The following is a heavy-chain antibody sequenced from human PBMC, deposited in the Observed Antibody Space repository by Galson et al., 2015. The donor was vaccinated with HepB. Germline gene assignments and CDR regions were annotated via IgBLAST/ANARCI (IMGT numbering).Heavy chain of an antibody. Sequence: SLRLSCAASGFTFSSYWMHWVRQAPGKGLVWVSRINSDGSSTSYADSVKGRFTISRDNAKNTLYLQMNSLRAEDTAVYYCASSSDYGDLGYWGQGTLVTVSS. J-gene: IGHJ4*02. CDR3: ASSSDYGDLGY. CDR1: GFTFSSYW. CDR2: INSDGSST. D-gene: IGHD4-17*01. V-gene: IGHV3-74*01.